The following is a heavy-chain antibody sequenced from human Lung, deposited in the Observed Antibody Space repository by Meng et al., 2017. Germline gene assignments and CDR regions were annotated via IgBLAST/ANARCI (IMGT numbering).Heavy chain of an antibody. CDR1: GFTFSSYE. D-gene: IGHD2-8*01. CDR3: AREGYCANEICNPLYGMDV. CDR2: ISGSGRDI. J-gene: IGHJ6*01. V-gene: IGHV3-48*03. Sequence: GESLKISCAASGFTFSSYEMHWVRQAPGKGLEWVSYISGSGRDIYYADSVKGRFTIPRDNTKNSLYLQMNSLRVEETAVYYCAREGYCANEICNPLYGMDVWGQGTTVTVAS.